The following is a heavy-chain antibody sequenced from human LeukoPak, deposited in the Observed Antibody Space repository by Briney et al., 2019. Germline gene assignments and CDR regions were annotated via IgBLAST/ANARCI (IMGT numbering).Heavy chain of an antibody. J-gene: IGHJ4*02. CDR1: GFTFSSYA. CDR2: ISGSGGST. D-gene: IGHD1-7*01. CDR3: AKDLFSAGNYYFDY. V-gene: IGHV3-23*01. Sequence: GGSLRLSCAASGFTFSSYAMSWVRQAPGKGLEWVSAISGSGGSTYYADSVKGRFTISRDNSKNTLYLQMNSLRAEDTAEYYRAKDLFSAGNYYFDYWGQGTLVTVSS.